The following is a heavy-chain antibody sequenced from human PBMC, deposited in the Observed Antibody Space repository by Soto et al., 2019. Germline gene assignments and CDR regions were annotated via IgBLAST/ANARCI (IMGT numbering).Heavy chain of an antibody. CDR3: AKAPGIAVAGTFAY. Sequence: GGSLRLSCAASGFTFSSYGMHWVRQAPGKGLEWVAVISYDGSNKYYADSVKGRFTISRDNSKNTLYLQMNSLRAEDTAVYYCAKAPGIAVAGTFAYWGQGTLVTVSS. CDR1: GFTFSSYG. J-gene: IGHJ4*02. D-gene: IGHD6-19*01. CDR2: ISYDGSNK. V-gene: IGHV3-30*18.